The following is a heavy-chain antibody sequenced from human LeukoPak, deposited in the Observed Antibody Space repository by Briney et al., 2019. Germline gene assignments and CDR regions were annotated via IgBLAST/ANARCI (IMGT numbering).Heavy chain of an antibody. V-gene: IGHV1-46*01. J-gene: IGHJ6*02. Sequence: ASVKVSCKASGYSLITDYIHWVRQSPGQGLEWMGIVNPSSGATGYAQKFQGRVTTTSDTSTSTVYMELSSLRSEDTAVYYCARDQMESASYDMDVWGQGTTVTVS. CDR1: GYSLITDY. CDR2: VNPSSGAT. D-gene: IGHD1-1*01. CDR3: ARDQMESASYDMDV.